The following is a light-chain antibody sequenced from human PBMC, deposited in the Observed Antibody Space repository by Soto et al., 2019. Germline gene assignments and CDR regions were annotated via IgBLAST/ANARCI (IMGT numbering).Light chain of an antibody. Sequence: ETVMTQSPATLSVSPGERATLSCRASQSVSTKLAWYQQKPGQAPRLLIYGASTRATGIPARFSGSGSGTEFTLTLSSLQSEDFAVYYCQQYDDWPPITFGQGTRLEIK. J-gene: IGKJ5*01. V-gene: IGKV3D-15*01. CDR3: QQYDDWPPIT. CDR1: QSVSTK. CDR2: GAS.